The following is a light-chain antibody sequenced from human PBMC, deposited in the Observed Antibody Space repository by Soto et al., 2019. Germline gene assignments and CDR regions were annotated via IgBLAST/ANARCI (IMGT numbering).Light chain of an antibody. CDR1: QSISRW. Sequence: DIQMTQSPSTLSASVGYRVSITFRASQSISRWLAWYQQKPGKAPKLLIYDVFNLASGVPSRFSGSGSGTEFTLTIGSLQPDDAATYYCHQYNTFWTFGQGTKVDIK. J-gene: IGKJ1*01. V-gene: IGKV1-5*01. CDR2: DVF. CDR3: HQYNTFWT.